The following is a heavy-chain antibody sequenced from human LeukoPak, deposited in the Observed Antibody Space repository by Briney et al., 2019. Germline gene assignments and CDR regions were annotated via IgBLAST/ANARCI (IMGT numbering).Heavy chain of an antibody. D-gene: IGHD3-10*02. V-gene: IGHV1-8*01. CDR3: ARKYNVRGWYYYYYMDV. CDR1: GYTFTSYD. Sequence: GASVKASCKASGYTFTSYDINWVRQATGQGLELMGWMNPNSGNTGYAQKFQGRVTMTRNTSISTAYMELSSLRSEDTAVYYCARKYNVRGWYYYYYMDVWGKGTTVTVSS. J-gene: IGHJ6*03. CDR2: MNPNSGNT.